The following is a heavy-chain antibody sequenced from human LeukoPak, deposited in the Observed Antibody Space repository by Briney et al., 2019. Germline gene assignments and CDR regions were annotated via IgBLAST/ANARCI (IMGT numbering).Heavy chain of an antibody. CDR2: ISGGGGST. CDR3: AKDVWELRPSCFDY. V-gene: IGHV3-23*01. Sequence: QPGRSLRLSCAASGFTFSNYAMGWVRQAPGKGLEWVSVISGGGGSTYYADSVKGRFTISRDNSKNILYLQMNSLRAEDTAIYYCAKDVWELRPSCFDYWGQGTLVTVSS. D-gene: IGHD1-26*01. CDR1: GFTFSNYA. J-gene: IGHJ4*02.